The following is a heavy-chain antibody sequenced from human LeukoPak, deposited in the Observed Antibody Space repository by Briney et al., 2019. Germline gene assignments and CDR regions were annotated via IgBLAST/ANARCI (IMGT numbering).Heavy chain of an antibody. Sequence: GGSLRLSCAASGFTFSSHSMNWVRQAPGKGLEWVSYISSSSSTIYYADSVKGRFTISRDNAKNSLYLQMNSLRAEDTAVYYCARDREDIVATIAGAASDLDYWGQGTLVTVSS. CDR3: ARDREDIVATIAGAASDLDY. D-gene: IGHD5-12*01. CDR2: ISSSSSTI. V-gene: IGHV3-48*01. CDR1: GFTFSSHS. J-gene: IGHJ4*02.